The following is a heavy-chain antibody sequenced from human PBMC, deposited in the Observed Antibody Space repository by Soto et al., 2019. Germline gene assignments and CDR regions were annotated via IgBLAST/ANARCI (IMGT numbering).Heavy chain of an antibody. Sequence: VQLLESGGGVVQPGRSLRLSCAASGFTFNTHAMHWVRQAPGKGLKWVAVISYDGSNKYYADSVNGRFTISRDNSKNTLYLQMNSLRDEDTAVYSCARSPETRNANYVDYWGQGILVTVSS. V-gene: IGHV3-30-3*01. CDR2: ISYDGSNK. D-gene: IGHD1-1*01. J-gene: IGHJ4*02. CDR3: ARSPETRNANYVDY. CDR1: GFTFNTHA.